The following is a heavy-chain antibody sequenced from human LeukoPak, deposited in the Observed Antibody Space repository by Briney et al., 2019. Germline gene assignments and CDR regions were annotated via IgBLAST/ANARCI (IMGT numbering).Heavy chain of an antibody. CDR1: GGSISSGGYS. Sequence: SETLSLTCAVSGGSISSGGYSWSWIRQPPGKGLEWIGSIYYSGSTYYNPSLKSRVTISVDTSKNQFSLKLSSVTAADTAVYYCARPKYYYDSSGWGAFDIWGQGTMVTVSS. J-gene: IGHJ3*02. D-gene: IGHD3-22*01. V-gene: IGHV4-30-2*03. CDR3: ARPKYYYDSSGWGAFDI. CDR2: IYYSGST.